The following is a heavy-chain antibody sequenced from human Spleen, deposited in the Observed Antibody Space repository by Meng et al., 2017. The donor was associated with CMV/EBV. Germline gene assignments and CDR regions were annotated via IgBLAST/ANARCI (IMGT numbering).Heavy chain of an antibody. J-gene: IGHJ4*02. CDR1: GFTFSKAW. V-gene: IGHV3-15*01. D-gene: IGHD6-19*01. CDR2: IKSNTDGGTT. CDR3: TTVNSGWYSYYFDY. Sequence: GESLKIPCAASGFTFSKAWMSWVRQAPGKGLEWVGHIKSNTDGGTTDYAAPVKGRFIISRDDSETTLYLQMNSLKTEDTAVYYCTTVNSGWYSYYFDYWGQGTLVTVSS.